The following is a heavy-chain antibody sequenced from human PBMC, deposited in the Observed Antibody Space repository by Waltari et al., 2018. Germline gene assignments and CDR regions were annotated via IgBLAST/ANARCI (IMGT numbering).Heavy chain of an antibody. D-gene: IGHD2-21*02. J-gene: IGHJ5*02. CDR3: ARLSPYTSSGDFFDP. Sequence: QVQLQESGPRLVKPSETLSLTCSVSGFPIGREYYWAWVRQSPVEGLVWIGSTYHSGSADYNPSLKGRVTISVDTSKNQFSLKLTSVTVADSGVYYCARLSPYTSSGDFFDPWGQGALVTVSS. CDR1: GFPIGREYY. V-gene: IGHV4-38-2*01. CDR2: TYHSGSA.